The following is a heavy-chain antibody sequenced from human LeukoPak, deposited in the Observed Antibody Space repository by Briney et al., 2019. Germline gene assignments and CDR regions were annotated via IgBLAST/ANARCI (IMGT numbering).Heavy chain of an antibody. D-gene: IGHD2-15*01. CDR1: GYTFTSYA. J-gene: IGHJ3*02. CDR2: INPSGGST. CDR3: ASLKVVAATDAFDI. V-gene: IGHV1-46*01. Sequence: ASVKVSCKASGYTFTSYATNWVRQAPGQGLEWMGIINPSGGSTSYAQKFQGRVTMTRDMSTSTVYMGLSSLRSEDTAVYYCASLKVVAATDAFDIWGQGTMVTVSS.